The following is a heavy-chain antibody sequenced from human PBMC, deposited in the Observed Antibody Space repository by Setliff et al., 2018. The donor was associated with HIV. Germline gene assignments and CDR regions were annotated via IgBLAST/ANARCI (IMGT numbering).Heavy chain of an antibody. CDR2: INYSGTT. Sequence: PSETLSLTCTVSGASLSRSTYYWGWIRQPPGKGLEWIGEINYSGTTNHNPFLKSRVTISVDTSKKQFSLKLNSVTPADSAIYYCAATYCRGGGRDCPQMYDYWGQGSLVTVSS. D-gene: IGHD2-15*01. J-gene: IGHJ4*02. CDR3: AATYCRGGGRDCPQMYDY. V-gene: IGHV4-39*07. CDR1: GASLSRSTYY.